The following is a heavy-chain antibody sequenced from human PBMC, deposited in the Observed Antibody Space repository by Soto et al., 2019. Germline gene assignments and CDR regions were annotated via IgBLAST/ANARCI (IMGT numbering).Heavy chain of an antibody. J-gene: IGHJ4*02. V-gene: IGHV3-30*18. CDR1: GFTFSSYG. CDR2: ISYDGSNK. Sequence: QAQLVESGGGVVQPGMSLRLSCAASGFTFSSYGMHWVRQAPGKGLEWVAVISYDGSNKYYRDSVKGRFSISRDKSKNTLYLQMSSLRGEDTAVYYCAKDTFPGYSYGYGYFDSWCQGTPVTVSS. D-gene: IGHD5-18*01. CDR3: AKDTFPGYSYGYGYFDS.